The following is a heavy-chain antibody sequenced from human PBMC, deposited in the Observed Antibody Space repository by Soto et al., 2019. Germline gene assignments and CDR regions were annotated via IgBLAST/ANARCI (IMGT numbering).Heavy chain of an antibody. CDR3: ARDRGINWFDP. Sequence: PAETLSLTCTVSGGAISSYYWSWIRQPPGKGLEWIGYIYYSGITNYNPSLKNRVTISVDTSKNQFTLKLSSVTAADTAVYYCARDRGINWFDPWGQGTLVTVSS. CDR2: IYYSGIT. J-gene: IGHJ5*02. D-gene: IGHD3-10*01. CDR1: GGAISSYY. V-gene: IGHV4-59*01.